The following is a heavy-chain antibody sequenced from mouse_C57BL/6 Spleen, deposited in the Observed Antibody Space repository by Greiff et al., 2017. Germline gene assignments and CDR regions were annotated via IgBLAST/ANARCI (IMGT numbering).Heavy chain of an antibody. V-gene: IGHV1-61*01. Sequence: QVQLQQPGAELVRPGSSVKLSCKASGYTFTSYWMDWVKQRPGQGLEWIGNIYPSDSETHYNQKFKDKATLTVDKSSSTAYMQLSSLTSEDSAVXYCAQYSNQFAYWGQGTLVTVSA. J-gene: IGHJ3*01. CDR3: AQYSNQFAY. CDR2: IYPSDSET. D-gene: IGHD2-5*01. CDR1: GYTFTSYW.